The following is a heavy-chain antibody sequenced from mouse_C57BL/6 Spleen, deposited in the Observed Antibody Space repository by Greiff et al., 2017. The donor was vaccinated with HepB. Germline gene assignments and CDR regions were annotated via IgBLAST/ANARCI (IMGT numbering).Heavy chain of an antibody. J-gene: IGHJ2*01. CDR3: ARDHYYGSSYEY. D-gene: IGHD1-1*01. CDR2: ISSGGSYT. CDR1: GFTFSSYG. Sequence: EVLLVESGGDLVKPGGSLKLSCAASGFTFSSYGMSWVRQTPDKRLEWVANISSGGSYTYYPDSVKGRVTLARDNAKNALYLQMSSVTAEDTAMYYCARDHYYGSSYEYWGQGTTLTVSS. V-gene: IGHV5-6*01.